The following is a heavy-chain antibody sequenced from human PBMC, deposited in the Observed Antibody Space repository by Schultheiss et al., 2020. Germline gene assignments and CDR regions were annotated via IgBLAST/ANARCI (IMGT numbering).Heavy chain of an antibody. CDR1: GGSISSYY. CDR2: IYTSGST. J-gene: IGHJ6*02. D-gene: IGHD6-13*01. Sequence: SETLSLTCTVSGGSISSYYWSWIRQPPGKGLEWIGRIYTSGSTNYNHSLKSRVTISVDTSKNQFSLKLSSVTAADTAVYYCARGQQSSSWYYYYGMDVWGQGTTVTVSS. CDR3: ARGQQSSSWYYYYGMDV. V-gene: IGHV4-4*07.